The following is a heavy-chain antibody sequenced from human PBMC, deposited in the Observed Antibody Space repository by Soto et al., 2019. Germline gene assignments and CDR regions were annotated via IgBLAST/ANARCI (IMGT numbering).Heavy chain of an antibody. CDR2: IFTGGNT. J-gene: IGHJ3*02. CDR1: GLTVNADY. Sequence: EVQLVESGGGLVQPGGSLTLSCAASGLTVNADYMSWVRQAPGKGLEWVSVIFTGGNTYYIDSVKGRFTISRDNSKNTLYLQMNSLRVEDPAVYYCARESAAKADAFDIWGQGTMVTVSS. CDR3: ARESAAKADAFDI. D-gene: IGHD3-3*01. V-gene: IGHV3-66*01.